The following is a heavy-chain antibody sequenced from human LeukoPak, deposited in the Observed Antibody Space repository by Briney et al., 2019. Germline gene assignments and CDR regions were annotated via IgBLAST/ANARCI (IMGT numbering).Heavy chain of an antibody. D-gene: IGHD6-13*01. CDR3: ARGGSSSPYNWFDP. CDR2: IKQDGSEK. Sequence: GGSLRLSCAASGFTFSSYWMNWVRQTPGKGLEWVANIKQDGSEKYYVDFVKGRFTISRDNAKNSLYLQMNSLRAEDTAVYYCARGGSSSPYNWFDPWGQGTLVTVSS. V-gene: IGHV3-7*01. CDR1: GFTFSSYW. J-gene: IGHJ5*02.